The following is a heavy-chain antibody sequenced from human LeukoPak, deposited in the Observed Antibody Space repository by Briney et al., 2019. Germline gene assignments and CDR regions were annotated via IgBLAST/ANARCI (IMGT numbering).Heavy chain of an antibody. D-gene: IGHD3-10*01. CDR3: ARDGLWFVNYAFDI. CDR2: IKQDGSEK. V-gene: IGHV3-7*01. Sequence: GGSLRLSCAASGFTFSSYWMSWVRQAPGKGLEWGANIKQDGSEKYYVDSVKGRFTISRDNAKNSLYLQMNSLRAEDTAVYYCARDGLWFVNYAFDIWGQGTMVTVSS. J-gene: IGHJ3*02. CDR1: GFTFSSYW.